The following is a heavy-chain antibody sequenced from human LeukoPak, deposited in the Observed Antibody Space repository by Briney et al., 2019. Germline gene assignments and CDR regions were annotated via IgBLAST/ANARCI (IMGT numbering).Heavy chain of an antibody. CDR2: IYYSGST. CDR3: ARAYQRWLHNNWFDP. D-gene: IGHD5-24*01. J-gene: IGHJ5*02. Sequence: SETLSLTCTVSGGSISSSSYSWSWIRQPPGKGLEWIGSIYYSGSTYYNPSLKSRVTISVDTSKNQFSLKLSSVTAADTAVYYCARAYQRWLHNNWFDPWGQGTLVTVSS. CDR1: GGSISSSSYS. V-gene: IGHV4-39*07.